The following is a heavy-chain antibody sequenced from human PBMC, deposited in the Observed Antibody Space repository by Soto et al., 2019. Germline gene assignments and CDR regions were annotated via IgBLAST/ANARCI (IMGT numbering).Heavy chain of an antibody. CDR2: ISGYNGKT. J-gene: IGHJ4*02. Sequence: QVQLVQSGTEVKKPGASVTVSCKTYGYTFTNYGISWVRQAPGQGPEWMGWISGYNGKTDYAQNLQGRVTMTTDTSTSTAYMELRSLRSDDTAVYYCARVRYCSGGSCHSNPLDYWGQGTLVTVSS. CDR3: ARVRYCSGGSCHSNPLDY. D-gene: IGHD2-15*01. CDR1: GYTFTNYG. V-gene: IGHV1-18*01.